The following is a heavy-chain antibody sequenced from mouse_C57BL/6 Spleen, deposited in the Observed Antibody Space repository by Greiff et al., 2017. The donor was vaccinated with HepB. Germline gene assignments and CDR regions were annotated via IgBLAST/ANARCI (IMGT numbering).Heavy chain of an antibody. V-gene: IGHV5-4*01. J-gene: IGHJ2*01. Sequence: LEWVATISDGGSYTYYPDNVKGRFTISRDNAKNNLYLQMSHLKSEDTAMYYCARDDYYFDYWGQGTTLTVSS. CDR2: ISDGGSYT. D-gene: IGHD2-4*01. CDR3: ARDDYYFDY.